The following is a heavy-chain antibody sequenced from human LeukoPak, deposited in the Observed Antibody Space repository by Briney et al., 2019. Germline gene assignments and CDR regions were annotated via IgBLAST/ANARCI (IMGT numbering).Heavy chain of an antibody. D-gene: IGHD6-13*01. Sequence: GGSLRLSCAASGFTFSSYGMHWVRQAPGKGLEWVSVIYSGGSTYYADSVKGRFTISRDNSKNTLYLQMNSLRAEDTAVYYCATPAAGPGAEYSLYWGQGTLVIVSS. CDR3: ATPAAGPGAEYSLY. CDR1: GFTFSSYG. V-gene: IGHV3-NL1*01. J-gene: IGHJ1*01. CDR2: IYSGGST.